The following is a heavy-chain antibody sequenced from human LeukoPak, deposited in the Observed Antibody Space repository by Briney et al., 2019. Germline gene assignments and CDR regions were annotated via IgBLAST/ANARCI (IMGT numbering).Heavy chain of an antibody. CDR2: INHSGST. CDR3: ARGLRSGGSCGVDY. Sequence: PSETLSLTCAVYGGSFSGYYWGWIRQSPVKGLEWIGEINHSGSTNYNPSLKSRVTISIDTSKNQFSLRLTSVTAADTAVYYCARGLRSGGSCGVDYWGQGTLVAVSS. V-gene: IGHV4-34*01. J-gene: IGHJ4*02. D-gene: IGHD2-15*01. CDR1: GGSFSGYY.